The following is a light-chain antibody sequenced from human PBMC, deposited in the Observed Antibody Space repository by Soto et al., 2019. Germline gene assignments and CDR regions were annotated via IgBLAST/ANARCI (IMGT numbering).Light chain of an antibody. V-gene: IGKV3-11*01. J-gene: IGKJ5*01. CDR2: DAS. CDR3: QQRSNWRT. CDR1: QSVSSY. Sequence: EIXLTQSPATLTLSPGERATLSCRASQSVSSYLAWYQQKPGQAPRLLIYDASNRATGIPARFSGSGSGTDFTLTISSLEPEDFAVYYCQQRSNWRTFGQGTRLEIK.